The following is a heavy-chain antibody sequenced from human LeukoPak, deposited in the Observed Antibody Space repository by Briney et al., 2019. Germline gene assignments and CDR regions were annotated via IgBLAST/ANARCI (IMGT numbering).Heavy chain of an antibody. D-gene: IGHD6-19*01. V-gene: IGHV1-69*01. CDR3: ARGCSSGSQYYYYYGMYV. Sequence: SVKVSCKASGGTFSSYAISWVRQAPGQGLEWMGGIIPIFGTANYAQKFQGRVTITADESTSTAYMELSSLRSEDTAVYYCARGCSSGSQYYYYYGMYVWGQGTTVTVSS. J-gene: IGHJ6*02. CDR2: IIPIFGTA. CDR1: GGTFSSYA.